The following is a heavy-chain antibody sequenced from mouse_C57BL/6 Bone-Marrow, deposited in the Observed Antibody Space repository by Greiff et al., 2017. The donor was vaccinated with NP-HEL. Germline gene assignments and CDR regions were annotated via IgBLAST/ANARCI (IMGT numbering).Heavy chain of an antibody. CDR1: GYTFTSYW. J-gene: IGHJ2*01. V-gene: IGHV1-59*01. CDR3: ARRGLLNGY. D-gene: IGHD1-1*01. Sequence: QVQLQQPGAELVRPGTSVKLSCKASGYTFTSYWMHWVKQRPGQGLEWIGVIDPSDSYTNYNQKFKGKATFTVDTSSSTAYMQLSSLTSEDSAVYYCARRGLLNGYWGQGTTLTVSS. CDR2: IDPSDSYT.